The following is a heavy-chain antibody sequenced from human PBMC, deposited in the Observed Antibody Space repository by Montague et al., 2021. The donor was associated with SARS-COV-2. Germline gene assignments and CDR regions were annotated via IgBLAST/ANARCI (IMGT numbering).Heavy chain of an antibody. CDR1: GGSISSPDYY. Sequence: SETLSLTCTVSGGSISSPDYYWGWIRQSPGKGLEWIGSISYAGRTYYNPSLRSRVSFSMDTSKNRFSLSLNSVTAADTAVYFCARQLPPYCSTNKCYPYYFDVWGQGALVTVSS. D-gene: IGHD2-2*01. CDR3: ARQLPPYCSTNKCYPYYFDV. J-gene: IGHJ4*02. CDR2: ISYAGRT. V-gene: IGHV4-39*01.